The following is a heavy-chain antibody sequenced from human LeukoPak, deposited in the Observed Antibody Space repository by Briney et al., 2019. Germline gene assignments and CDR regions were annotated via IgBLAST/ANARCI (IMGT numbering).Heavy chain of an antibody. J-gene: IGHJ5*02. CDR3: ARGLTHYDSSGYNWFDP. CDR2: ISAYNGNT. CDR1: GYTFTSYG. V-gene: IGHV1-18*01. D-gene: IGHD3-22*01. Sequence: GASVKVSCKASGYTFTSYGISWVRQAPGQGLEWMGWISAYNGNTNYAQKLQGRVTMTTDTSTSTAYMELRSLRSDDTAVYYCARGLTHYDSSGYNWFDPWGQGTLVIVSS.